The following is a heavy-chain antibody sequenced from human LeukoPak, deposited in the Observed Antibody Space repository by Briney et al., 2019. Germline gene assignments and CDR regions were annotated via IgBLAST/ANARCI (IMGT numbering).Heavy chain of an antibody. Sequence: ASVKVSCKASGYTFTGYYMHWVRQAPGQGLEWMGWINPNSGGTKYAQKFQGRVTMTRDTSISTAYMEVSRLTSDDTAVYYCARRVVLTAYDYWGQGTLATVSS. J-gene: IGHJ4*02. V-gene: IGHV1-2*02. D-gene: IGHD3-9*01. CDR1: GYTFTGYY. CDR2: INPNSGGT. CDR3: ARRVVLTAYDY.